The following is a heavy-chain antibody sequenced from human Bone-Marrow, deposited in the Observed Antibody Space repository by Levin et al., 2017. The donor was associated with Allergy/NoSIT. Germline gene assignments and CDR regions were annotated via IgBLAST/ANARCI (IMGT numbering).Heavy chain of an antibody. D-gene: IGHD5-24*01. J-gene: IGHJ4*02. CDR3: AREDHGDGYNFFDY. CDR1: GGTFSSYA. CDR2: IIPIFGTA. V-gene: IGHV1-69*06. Sequence: KPGGSLRLSCKASGGTFSSYAISWVRQAPGQGLEWMGGIIPIFGTANYAQKFQGRVTITADKSTSTAYMELSSLRSEDTAVYYCAREDHGDGYNFFDYWGQGTLVTVSS.